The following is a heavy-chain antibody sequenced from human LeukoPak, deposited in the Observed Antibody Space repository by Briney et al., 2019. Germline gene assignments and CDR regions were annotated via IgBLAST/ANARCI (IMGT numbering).Heavy chain of an antibody. J-gene: IGHJ4*02. CDR2: ISAYNGNT. CDR1: GYTFTSYG. D-gene: IGHD1-26*01. V-gene: IGHV1-18*01. CDR3: ARGDPDSGSYYGFDY. Sequence: GASVKVSCKASGYTFTSYGISWVRQAPGQGLEWMGWISAYNGNTNYAQKLQGRVTMTIDTSTSTAYMELRSLRSDDTAVYYCARGDPDSGSYYGFDYWGQGTLVTVSS.